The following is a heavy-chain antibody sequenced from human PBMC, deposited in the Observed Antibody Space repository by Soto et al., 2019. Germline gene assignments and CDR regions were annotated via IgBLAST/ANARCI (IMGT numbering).Heavy chain of an antibody. V-gene: IGHV4-31*03. CDR3: AVLWFGESNYGMDV. Sequence: PSETLSLTCTVSGGSISSGGYYWSWIRQHPGKGLEWIGYIYYSGSTYYNPSLKSRVTISVDTSKNQFSLKLSSVTAADTAVYYCAVLWFGESNYGMDVWGQGTTVTVSS. D-gene: IGHD3-10*01. CDR2: IYYSGST. CDR1: GGSISSGGYY. J-gene: IGHJ6*02.